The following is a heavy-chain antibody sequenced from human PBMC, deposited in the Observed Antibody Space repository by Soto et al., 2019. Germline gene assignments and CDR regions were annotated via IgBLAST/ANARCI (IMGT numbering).Heavy chain of an antibody. CDR3: ARSRSGAVADSFDF. V-gene: IGHV3-30*04. D-gene: IGHD3-10*01. CDR1: GFTFSRYA. CDR2: ISRDGTNK. J-gene: IGHJ4*02. Sequence: PGGSLRLSCAASGFTFSRYAIHWVRQAPGKGLEWVAVISRDGTNKYYVDSVKGRFTISRDNSRNTLYLQVNSLRHEDAAVYYCARSRSGAVADSFDFWGQGTLVTVSS.